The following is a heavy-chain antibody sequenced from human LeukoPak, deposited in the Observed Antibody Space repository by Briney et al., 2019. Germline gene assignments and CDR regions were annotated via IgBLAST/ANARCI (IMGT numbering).Heavy chain of an antibody. CDR2: IYTSGST. V-gene: IGHV4-4*07. CDR1: GGSISSYY. J-gene: IGHJ4*02. D-gene: IGHD3-16*01. CDR3: ARETSLITFGGALYYFDY. Sequence: SETLSLTCTVSGGSISSYYWSWIRQPAGKGLEWIGRIYTSGSTNYNPSLKTRVTMSVDTSKNQFSLKLSSVTPADTAGYYCARETSLITFGGALYYFDYWGQGTLVSVSS.